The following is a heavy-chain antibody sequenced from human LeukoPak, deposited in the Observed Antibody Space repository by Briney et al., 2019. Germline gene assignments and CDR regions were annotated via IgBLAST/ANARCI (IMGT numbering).Heavy chain of an antibody. Sequence: PGGSLRLSCAASGFTFSSYGMHWVRQAPGKGLEWVAVISHDGGNKNYADSVKGRFTISRDNSKNTLYLQMNSLRAEDTAVYYCAKDTSGWAYYFDSWGQGTLVTVSS. CDR1: GFTFSSYG. V-gene: IGHV3-30*18. CDR2: ISHDGGNK. D-gene: IGHD6-19*01. CDR3: AKDTSGWAYYFDS. J-gene: IGHJ4*02.